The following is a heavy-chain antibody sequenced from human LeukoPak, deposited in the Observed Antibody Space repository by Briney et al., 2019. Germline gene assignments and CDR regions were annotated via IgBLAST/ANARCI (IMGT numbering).Heavy chain of an antibody. CDR1: GLTFSAAW. D-gene: IGHD3-22*01. CDR2: INTDGSNR. J-gene: IGHJ4*02. Sequence: PGGYLSFSAAASGLTFSAAWMSWVPQAPGKGLEWVATINTDGSNRYYVDSVKGRFTICRDNAKNSLYLQMDSLRADDTALYYCADFDRSWGQGTLVTVSS. CDR3: ADFDRS. V-gene: IGHV3-7*01.